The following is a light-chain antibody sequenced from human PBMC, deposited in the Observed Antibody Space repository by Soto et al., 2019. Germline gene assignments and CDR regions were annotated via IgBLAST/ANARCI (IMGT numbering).Light chain of an antibody. CDR1: QSINSY. CDR2: AAS. V-gene: IGKV1-39*01. Sequence: DIQMTQSPSSLSASVGDRVTITCRASQSINSYLNWYQQKPGKXXKXXIYAASSLQSGVPSRFSGSGSGTDLTITISSLQPEDFATYYCQQSYSTPRTFGQGTKVDIK. J-gene: IGKJ1*01. CDR3: QQSYSTPRT.